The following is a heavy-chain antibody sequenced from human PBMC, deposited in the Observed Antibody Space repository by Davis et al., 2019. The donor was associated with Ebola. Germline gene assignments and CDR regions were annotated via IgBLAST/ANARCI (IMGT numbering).Heavy chain of an antibody. CDR1: GYTFTSYY. V-gene: IGHV1-46*01. J-gene: IGHJ6*02. CDR2: ITPRVCIP. Sequence: ASVKVSCKASGYTFTSYYMHWVRQAPGQGLEWIGIITPRVCIPSYAQKFQGRVTMTRDTSTSTVYMALSSLRSEDTAVYYCARCRERITIFGSARLYGMDVWGQGTTVNVS. D-gene: IGHD3-3*01. CDR3: ARCRERITIFGSARLYGMDV.